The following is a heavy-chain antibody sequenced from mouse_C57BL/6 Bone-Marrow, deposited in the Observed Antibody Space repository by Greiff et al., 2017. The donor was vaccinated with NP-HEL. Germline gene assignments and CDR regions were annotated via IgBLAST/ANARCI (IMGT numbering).Heavy chain of an antibody. CDR1: GFTFSDYY. D-gene: IGHD2-3*01. J-gene: IGHJ2*01. CDR3: ARDHDGYYDY. V-gene: IGHV5-16*01. Sequence: DVHLVESEGGLVQPGSSMKLSCTASGFTFSDYYMAWVRQVPEKGLEWVANINYDGSSTYYLDSLKSRFIISRDNAKNILYLQMSSLKSEDTATYYCARDHDGYYDYWGQGTTLTVSS. CDR2: INYDGSST.